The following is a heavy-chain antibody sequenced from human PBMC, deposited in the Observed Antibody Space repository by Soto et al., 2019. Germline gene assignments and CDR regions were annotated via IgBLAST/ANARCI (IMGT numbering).Heavy chain of an antibody. V-gene: IGHV4-34*01. CDR3: ARTGGMDV. J-gene: IGHJ6*02. CDR2: ISHSGST. Sequence: SETLSLTCAVYGGSFSGYYWSWLRQPPGKGPEWIGEISHSGSTKYNPSLESRVTISVDTSKNQFSLKLNSVSAADTAVYYCARTGGMDVWTQGATVTVSS. CDR1: GGSFSGYY.